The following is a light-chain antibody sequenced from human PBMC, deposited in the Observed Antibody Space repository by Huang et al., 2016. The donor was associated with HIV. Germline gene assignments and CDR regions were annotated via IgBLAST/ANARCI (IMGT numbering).Light chain of an antibody. J-gene: IGKJ3*01. CDR1: QDISDY. Sequence: DIQMTQSPSSLSASVGDRVTITCQASQDISDYLNWYQQKPGKAPKLLIYDASNLETGVPSRYSGSGSGTEFTLTISGLQPEDIATYYCQQSDTVPPAFGPGTKLDMK. V-gene: IGKV1-33*01. CDR3: QQSDTVPPA. CDR2: DAS.